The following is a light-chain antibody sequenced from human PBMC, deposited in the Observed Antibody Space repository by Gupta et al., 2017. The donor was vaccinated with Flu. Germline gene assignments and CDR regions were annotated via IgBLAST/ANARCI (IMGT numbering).Light chain of an antibody. V-gene: IGKV1-39*01. CDR2: RAS. J-gene: IGKJ3*01. Sequence: HKPGESPKLLVYRASSWQSGVPSRFSGSGSGTDFTLTISSLQPEDCATYFCKQDDRTPLLTFGPGTKVDIK. CDR3: KQDDRTPLLT.